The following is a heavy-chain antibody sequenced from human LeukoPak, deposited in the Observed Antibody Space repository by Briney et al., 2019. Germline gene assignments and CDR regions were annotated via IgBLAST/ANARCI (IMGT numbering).Heavy chain of an antibody. D-gene: IGHD5-18*01. CDR3: ARDLYSYPYGYYYYGMDV. J-gene: IGHJ6*02. V-gene: IGHV3-48*03. CDR2: ISSSGSTI. Sequence: GGSLRLSCAASGFTFSSYEMNWVHQAPGKGLEWVSYISSSGSTIYYADSVKGRFTISRDNAKNSLYLQMNSLRAEDTAVYYCARDLYSYPYGYYYYGMDVWGQGTTVTVSS. CDR1: GFTFSSYE.